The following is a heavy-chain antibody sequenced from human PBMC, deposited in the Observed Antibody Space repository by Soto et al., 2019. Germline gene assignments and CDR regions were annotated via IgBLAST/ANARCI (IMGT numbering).Heavy chain of an antibody. D-gene: IGHD2-15*01. CDR3: ARGEAGYCSGGSCYGNWFDP. J-gene: IGHJ5*02. Sequence: SETLSLTCAVYGGSFSGYYWSWIRQPPGKGLEWIGEINHSGSTNYNPSLKSRVTISVDTSKNQFSLKLSSVTAADTAVYYCARGEAGYCSGGSCYGNWFDPWGQGTLVIVSS. CDR2: INHSGST. CDR1: GGSFSGYY. V-gene: IGHV4-34*01.